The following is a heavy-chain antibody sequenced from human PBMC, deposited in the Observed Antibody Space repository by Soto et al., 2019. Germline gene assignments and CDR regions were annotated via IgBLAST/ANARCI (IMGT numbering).Heavy chain of an antibody. CDR1: RHTISGKKY. CDR2: LYDVDGS. J-gene: IGHJ3*01. D-gene: IGHD1-1*01. CDR3: ATWHEREHAYDV. Sequence: GCLRLSSAAFRHTISGKKYVAWVRQAPGKGLEWVSALYDVDGSFYADSVKGRFTTSSDSSKTTVYLQMNDLRPDDTAVYYCATWHEREHAYDVWGQGTTVTVSS. V-gene: IGHV3-53*01.